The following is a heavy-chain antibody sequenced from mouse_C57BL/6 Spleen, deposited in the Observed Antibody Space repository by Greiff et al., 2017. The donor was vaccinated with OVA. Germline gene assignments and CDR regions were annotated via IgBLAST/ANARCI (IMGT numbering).Heavy chain of an antibody. Sequence: VQRVESGPELVKPGASVKISCKASGYAFSSSWMNWVKQRPGKGLEWIGRIYPGDGDTNYNGKFKGKATLTADKSSSTAYMQLSSLTSEDSAVYFCARNWDGWGQGTLVTVSA. CDR1: GYAFSSSW. CDR2: IYPGDGDT. CDR3: ARNWDG. J-gene: IGHJ3*01. D-gene: IGHD4-1*01. V-gene: IGHV1-82*01.